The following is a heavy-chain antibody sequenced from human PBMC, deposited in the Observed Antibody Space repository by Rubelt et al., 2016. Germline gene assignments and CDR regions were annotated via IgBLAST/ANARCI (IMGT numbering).Heavy chain of an antibody. CDR1: GGSFSGYY. J-gene: IGHJ4*02. Sequence: QVQLQQWGAGLLKPSETLSLTCAVYGGSFSGYYWSWIRQPPGKGLEWIGEIYHSGSTNYNPSLKSRVTISVDKSKNQFSLKLSSVTAADTAVYYCARVLSGSSWEYYFDYWGQGTLVTVSS. D-gene: IGHD1-26*01. CDR3: ARVLSGSSWEYYFDY. V-gene: IGHV4-34*01. CDR2: IYHSGST.